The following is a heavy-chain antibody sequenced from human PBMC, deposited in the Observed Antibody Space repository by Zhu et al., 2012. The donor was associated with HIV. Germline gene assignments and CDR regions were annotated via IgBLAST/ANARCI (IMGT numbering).Heavy chain of an antibody. V-gene: IGHV4-34*01. J-gene: IGHJ3*01. Sequence: QVQLHQRGAGLLKPSETLSLTCAVYGASFNTYNWTWIRQAPGRGLEWIGKINHTGDADYNPSLKTRITMSVDTYKNQFSLKLTSVIAADTATYYCARSESGYGDLDAFDLWGQGTTVTVSS. D-gene: IGHD4-17*01. CDR2: INHTGDA. CDR3: ARSESGYGDLDAFDL. CDR1: GASFNTYN.